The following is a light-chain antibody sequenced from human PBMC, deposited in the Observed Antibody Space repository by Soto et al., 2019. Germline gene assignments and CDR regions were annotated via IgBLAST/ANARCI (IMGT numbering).Light chain of an antibody. CDR3: CSCGGSVGG. Sequence: QSVLTQPRTVSGCPGQSDTITFTRTRRDVDDYNEVAGFQEHRGKAPKLMIYDVNELPSGVPDRFSGSKSGNTATLTISGLQAEDEADYYCCSCGGSVGGFGTGSMVT. CDR1: RRDVDDYNE. J-gene: IGLJ1*01. CDR2: DVN. V-gene: IGLV2-11*01.